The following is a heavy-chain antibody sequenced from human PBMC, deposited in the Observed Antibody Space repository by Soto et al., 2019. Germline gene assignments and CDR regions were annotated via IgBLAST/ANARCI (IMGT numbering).Heavy chain of an antibody. CDR3: AKDRGIIVKAGDAFDV. V-gene: IGHV3-23*01. D-gene: IGHD3-16*02. J-gene: IGHJ3*01. Sequence: EVQLMESGGGLVQPGGSLRLSCAGSGFTLSMSAVSWVRQAPGEGLEWVSYISDSGDRTYYADSVKGPFTISRDRSNNTVSLQMNTLRAEDTALYYCAKDRGIIVKAGDAFDVWGQGTMVTVSS. CDR2: ISDSGDRT. CDR1: GFTLSMSA.